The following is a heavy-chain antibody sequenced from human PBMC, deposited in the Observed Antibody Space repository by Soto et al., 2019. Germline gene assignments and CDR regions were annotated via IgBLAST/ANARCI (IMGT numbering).Heavy chain of an antibody. CDR3: VRENYYYGMXV. CDR2: INNAGTT. CDR1: GFDASVNF. J-gene: IGHJ6*02. Sequence: GGSLRLSCAASGFDASVNFMTWVRQAPGRGLEWVSVINNAGTTFYADSVKGRFTISGDKSKNTLYLQMNSLRVEDTAIYYCVRENYYYGMXVWGQGTAVXVSS. V-gene: IGHV3-66*01.